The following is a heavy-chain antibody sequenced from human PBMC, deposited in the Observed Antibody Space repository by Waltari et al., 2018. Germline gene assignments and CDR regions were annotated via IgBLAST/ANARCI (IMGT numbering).Heavy chain of an antibody. J-gene: IGHJ4*02. CDR3: AREGGTSGYSGYFDY. V-gene: IGHV3-30*01. CDR1: GFTFSNWI. CDR2: WSYDGSST. Sequence: QVQLVESGGGVVQPGRSLRLSCAAPGFTFSNWIIHWVGQAPGKGLEWVAAWSYDGSSTYYADSVKGRFTIGGDDSKNTVYLQINSLRPEDTAIYYCAREGGTSGYSGYFDYWGQGTLVTVSS. D-gene: IGHD2-15*01.